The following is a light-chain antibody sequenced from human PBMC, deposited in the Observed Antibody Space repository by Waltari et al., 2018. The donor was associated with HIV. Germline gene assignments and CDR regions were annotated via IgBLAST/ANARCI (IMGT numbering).Light chain of an antibody. V-gene: IGKV1-33*01. Sequence: DIQMTQSPSSLTASVGDRVTITCQASQDIRKSLNWFQHKPGEAPKLLIYDASNLQTGVPSRFSGCGSGRDFTFTINSLQPVDIATYYCQQYDSLTTFGGGTKVEI. CDR2: DAS. CDR3: QQYDSLTT. J-gene: IGKJ4*01. CDR1: QDIRKS.